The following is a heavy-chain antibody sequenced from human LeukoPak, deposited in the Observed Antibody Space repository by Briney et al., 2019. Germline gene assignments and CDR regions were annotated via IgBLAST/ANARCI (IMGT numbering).Heavy chain of an antibody. Sequence: PSETLSLTCTVSAGSLSSYYWSWIRQPPGKGLEWIGYIYYSGSTNYNPSLKSRVTISVDTSKNQFSLKLSSVTAADTAVYYCARVLGIRYAFDIWGQGTMVTVSS. J-gene: IGHJ3*02. CDR3: ARVLGIRYAFDI. CDR2: IYYSGST. V-gene: IGHV4-59*01. CDR1: AGSLSSYY. D-gene: IGHD7-27*01.